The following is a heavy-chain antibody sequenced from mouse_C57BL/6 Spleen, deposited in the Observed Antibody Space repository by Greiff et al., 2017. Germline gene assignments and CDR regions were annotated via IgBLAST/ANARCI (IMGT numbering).Heavy chain of an antibody. CDR2: IDPSDSET. CDR3: ARGDGSSSFAY. V-gene: IGHV1-52*01. CDR1: GYTFTSYW. Sequence: QVQLQQPGAELVRPGSSVKLSCKASGYTFTSYWMHWVKQRPIQGLEWIGNIDPSDSETHYNQKFKDKATLTVDKSSSTAYMQLSSLTSEDSAVDYCARGDGSSSFAYWGQGTLVTVSA. D-gene: IGHD1-1*01. J-gene: IGHJ3*01.